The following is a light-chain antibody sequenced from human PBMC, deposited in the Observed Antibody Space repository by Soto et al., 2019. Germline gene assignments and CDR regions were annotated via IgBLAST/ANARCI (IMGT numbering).Light chain of an antibody. J-gene: IGLJ2*01. V-gene: IGLV4-69*01. Sequence: QLVLTQSPSASASLGASVKLTCTLSSGHSRYAIAWHQQQPEKDPRYLMKLNSDGSHSKGDGIPDRFSGSSSGAERYLTISSLQSEDEAAYYCQTGGTGIQVFGGGTKVTVL. CDR3: QTGGTGIQV. CDR2: LNSDGSH. CDR1: SGHSRYA.